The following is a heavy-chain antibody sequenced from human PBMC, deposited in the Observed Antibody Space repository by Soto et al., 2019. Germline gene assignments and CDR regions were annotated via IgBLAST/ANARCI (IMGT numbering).Heavy chain of an antibody. CDR3: ARGIYSTSSFFDS. CDR2: IYYSGNT. J-gene: IGHJ4*02. V-gene: IGHV4-30-4*01. CDR1: GDSLSTADYY. Sequence: TLSLTCTVSGDSLSTADYYWNWIRQPPGKGLEWIGYIYYSGNTYYIPSLKSRVTISVDTSKNQISLKLNSVTAADTAVYYCARGIYSTSSFFDSWGQGTLVTVSS. D-gene: IGHD6-6*01.